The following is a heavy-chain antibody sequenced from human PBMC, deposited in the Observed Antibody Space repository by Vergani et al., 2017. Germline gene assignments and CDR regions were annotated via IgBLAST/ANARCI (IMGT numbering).Heavy chain of an antibody. J-gene: IGHJ4*02. CDR3: GRERGVCDGSRCYSEGWDY. CDR1: GFALNRHA. CDR2: ISFDGTNE. D-gene: IGHD2-2*01. V-gene: IGHV3-30-3*01. Sequence: QVQLVESGGGVVQPGTSLRLSCVVSGFALNRHAMYWVRQAPGKGLEWVVGISFDGTNEYYPDLVKGRFTIPRDIAKNQLYLQVRSLRLEDTGVYHCGRERGVCDGSRCYSEGWDYRGEGSTVTVSS.